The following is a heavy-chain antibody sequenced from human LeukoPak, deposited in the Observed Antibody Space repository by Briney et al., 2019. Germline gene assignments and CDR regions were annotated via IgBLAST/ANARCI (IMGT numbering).Heavy chain of an antibody. Sequence: GASVKLSCKASASTFTTYAIHWVRHAPGQGLEWMGWISTGNGNTRYSKAFQDRFTISRDTSASTVYMELRALRSEDMAVYYCAREKYFRIGRFDRAYLDDWGQGTLVAVSS. D-gene: IGHD3-10*01. J-gene: IGHJ4*02. CDR1: ASTFTTYA. V-gene: IGHV1-3*03. CDR3: AREKYFRIGRFDRAYLDD. CDR2: ISTGNGNT.